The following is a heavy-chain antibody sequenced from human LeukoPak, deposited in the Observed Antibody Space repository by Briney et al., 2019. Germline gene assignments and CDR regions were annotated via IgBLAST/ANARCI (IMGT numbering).Heavy chain of an antibody. CDR2: IYDSRTI. V-gene: IGHV4-39*01. CDR1: GGSISSGSHH. D-gene: IGHD4-23*01. J-gene: IGHJ4*02. CDR3: ARHDGRSGGTMDALDS. Sequence: PSETLSLTCTVSGGSISSGSHHWGWFRQSPGKGLEWIGSIYDSRTIYYNPSLNSRVTISAVTSKNQFSLQLNSVTAADTAVYYCARHDGRSGGTMDALDSWGQGSLVTVSS.